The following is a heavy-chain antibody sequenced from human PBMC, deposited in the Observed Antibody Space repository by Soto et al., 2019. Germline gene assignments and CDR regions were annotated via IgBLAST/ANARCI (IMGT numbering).Heavy chain of an antibody. CDR1: GGTFSSYA. CDR2: IIPIFGTA. Sequence: SVKVSCKASGGTFSSYAISWVRQAPGQGLEWMGGIIPIFGTANYAQKFQGRVTITADESTSTAYMELSSLRSEDTAVYYCARGVLNYYCDSSGYYYWGQGTLVTV. CDR3: ARGVLNYYCDSSGYYY. D-gene: IGHD3-22*01. J-gene: IGHJ4*02. V-gene: IGHV1-69*13.